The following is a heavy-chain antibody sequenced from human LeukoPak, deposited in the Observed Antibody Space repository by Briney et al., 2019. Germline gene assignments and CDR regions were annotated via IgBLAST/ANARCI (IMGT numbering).Heavy chain of an antibody. Sequence: SETLSLTCTVSGGSISSYYWSWIRQPPGKGLEWIGYIYYSGSTNYNPSLKSRVTISVDTSKNQFSLKLSSVTAADTAVYYCARGRVLLWFGASLYYFDYWGQGTLVTVSS. J-gene: IGHJ4*02. CDR2: IYYSGST. CDR1: GGSISSYY. V-gene: IGHV4-59*01. D-gene: IGHD3-10*01. CDR3: ARGRVLLWFGASLYYFDY.